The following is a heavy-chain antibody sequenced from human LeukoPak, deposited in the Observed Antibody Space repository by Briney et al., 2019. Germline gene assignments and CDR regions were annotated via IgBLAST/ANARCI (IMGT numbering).Heavy chain of an antibody. CDR2: LYYSRST. Sequence: SETLSLTCTVSGGSISSYYWSWIRQPPGEKLEWIGYLYYSRSTNYNPSLGSRVTISAESSKNQFSLKLTSVTAADTAVYYCARDAKLLGAFDLWGPGTMVTVSS. J-gene: IGHJ3*01. V-gene: IGHV4-59*01. CDR3: ARDAKLLGAFDL. CDR1: GGSISSYY.